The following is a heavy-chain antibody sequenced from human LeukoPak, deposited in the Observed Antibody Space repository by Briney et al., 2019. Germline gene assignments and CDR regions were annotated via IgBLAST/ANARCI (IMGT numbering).Heavy chain of an antibody. J-gene: IGHJ4*02. V-gene: IGHV3-21*01. D-gene: IGHD5-24*01. CDR2: ITSTSSYT. CDR3: ARGGMATTGIFYYFDY. Sequence: PGGSLRLSCSASGFTFSTYDMNWVRQAPGKGLEWVSSITSTSSYTYYADSVKGRFTISRDNAKNSLYLQMNSLRAEDTAVYYCARGGMATTGIFYYFDYWGQGTLVTVSS. CDR1: GFTFSTYD.